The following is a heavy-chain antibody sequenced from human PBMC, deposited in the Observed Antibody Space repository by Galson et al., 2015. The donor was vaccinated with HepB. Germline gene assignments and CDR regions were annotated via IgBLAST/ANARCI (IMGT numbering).Heavy chain of an antibody. CDR1: GFTFDDYG. V-gene: IGHV3-20*04. D-gene: IGHD1-26*01. J-gene: IGHJ6*02. Sequence: SLRLSCAASGFTFDDYGMTWVRQAPGKGLEWVSGINWNGKRADYADSVKGRFTISRDSAKSSLYLQMSSLRAEDTALYYCAREDSGTYYNYGMDVWGQGTTVTVS. CDR2: INWNGKRA. CDR3: AREDSGTYYNYGMDV.